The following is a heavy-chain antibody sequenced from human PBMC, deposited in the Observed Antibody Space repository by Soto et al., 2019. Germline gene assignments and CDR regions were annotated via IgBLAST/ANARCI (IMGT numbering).Heavy chain of an antibody. Sequence: QVQLVESGGGVVQPGRSLRLSCAASGFTFSSYGMHWVRQAPGKGLEWVAVIWYDGSNKYYADSVKGRFTISRDNSKNTLYLQMNSLRAEDTAVYYCARDKSASYPEAFDIWGQGTMVTVSS. CDR3: ARDKSASYPEAFDI. CDR2: IWYDGSNK. V-gene: IGHV3-33*01. J-gene: IGHJ3*02. CDR1: GFTFSSYG. D-gene: IGHD1-26*01.